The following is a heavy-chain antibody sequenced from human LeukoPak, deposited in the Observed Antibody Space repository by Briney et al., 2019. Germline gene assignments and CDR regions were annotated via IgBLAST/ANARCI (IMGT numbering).Heavy chain of an antibody. Sequence: GSVQVSCKTSGYTFSAFYMHWVRQAPGQGPEWMGWINPDSGGSEYGQKFQGRVTFTSDTSSTTIYMEVRSLKSDDTAVYYCARDMTGGIWARATSFDHWGQGTLVTVSS. J-gene: IGHJ4*02. V-gene: IGHV1-2*02. CDR3: ARDMTGGIWARATSFDH. CDR2: INPDSGGS. D-gene: IGHD1-14*01. CDR1: GYTFSAFY.